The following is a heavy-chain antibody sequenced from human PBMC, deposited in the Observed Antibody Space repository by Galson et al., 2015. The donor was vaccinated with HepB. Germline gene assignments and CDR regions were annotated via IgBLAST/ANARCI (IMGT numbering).Heavy chain of an antibody. J-gene: IGHJ3*02. CDR3: AKDRGSGYYTFDI. CDR1: GFTFSSYS. D-gene: IGHD3-3*01. Sequence: SLRLSCAASGFTFSSYSMNWVRQAPGKGLEWVSSISSSSSYRHYADSVQGRFTISRDNAKNSLYLQMNSLRAEDTAVYYCAKDRGSGYYTFDIWGQGTMVTVSP. CDR2: ISSSSSYR. V-gene: IGHV3-21*01.